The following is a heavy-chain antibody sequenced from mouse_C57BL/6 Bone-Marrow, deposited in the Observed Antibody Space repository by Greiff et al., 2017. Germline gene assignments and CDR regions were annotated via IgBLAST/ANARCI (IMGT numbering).Heavy chain of an antibody. D-gene: IGHD1-1*01. CDR1: GYTFTSYW. V-gene: IGHV1-64*01. CDR3: APVDYGSSYDYAMDY. Sequence: VHVKQPGAELVKPGASVTLSCKASGYTFTSYWMHWVKQRPGQGLEWIGMIHPNSGSTNYNEKFKSKATLTVDQSSSTAYMQLSSLTSVDSAVYYCAPVDYGSSYDYAMDYWGQGTSVTVSS. J-gene: IGHJ4*01. CDR2: IHPNSGST.